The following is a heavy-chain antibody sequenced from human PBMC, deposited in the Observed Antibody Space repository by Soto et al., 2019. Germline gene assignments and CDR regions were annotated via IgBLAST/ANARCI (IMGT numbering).Heavy chain of an antibody. Sequence: GGSLRLSCAAPGFTFSSYSMNWVRQAPGEGLEGGSYISSSSITIYYADSVKGRFTISRDNAKNSLYLQMNSLRAEDTAVYYCARDLSERITIFGVVINYYYYYMDVWGKGTTVTVSS. CDR1: GFTFSSYS. J-gene: IGHJ6*03. CDR3: ARDLSERITIFGVVINYYYYYMDV. CDR2: ISSSSITI. D-gene: IGHD3-3*01. V-gene: IGHV3-48*01.